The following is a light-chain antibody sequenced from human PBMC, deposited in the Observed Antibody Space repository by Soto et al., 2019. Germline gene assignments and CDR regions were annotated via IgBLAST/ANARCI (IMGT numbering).Light chain of an antibody. J-gene: IGKJ1*01. CDR2: AAS. V-gene: IGKV1-6*01. CDR1: QAIRSD. CDR3: LQDYNYPRT. Sequence: AVPMTQSPSSLSASVGDRVTITCRASQAIRSDLGWYQMKPGKVPKLLIYAASNLQSGVPSRFIGRGYGTEFTLTISSLQPEDFATYYCLQDYNYPRTFGQGTKVEI.